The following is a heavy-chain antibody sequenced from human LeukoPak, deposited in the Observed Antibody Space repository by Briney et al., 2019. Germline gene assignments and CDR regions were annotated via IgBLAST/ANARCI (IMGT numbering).Heavy chain of an antibody. CDR3: AKASYDSGTPVDY. CDR1: GFTVSSNY. V-gene: IGHV3-53*01. J-gene: IGHJ4*02. CDR2: IYSDGRT. D-gene: IGHD3-10*01. Sequence: GGSLRLSCAASGFTVSSNYMSWVRQAPGKGLEWVSVIYSDGRTYYADSVKGRFTISRDNSKNTLYLETNSLRAEDTAVYYCAKASYDSGTPVDYWGQGTLVTVSS.